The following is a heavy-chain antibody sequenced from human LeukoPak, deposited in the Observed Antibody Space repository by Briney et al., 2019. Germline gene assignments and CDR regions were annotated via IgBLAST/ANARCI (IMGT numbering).Heavy chain of an antibody. J-gene: IGHJ4*02. CDR3: ARDSYYDFWSAYY. CDR1: GFTFSDYY. D-gene: IGHD3-3*01. V-gene: IGHV3-11*04. CDR2: ISSSGSTI. Sequence: GGSLRLSCAASGFTFSDYYMSWIRQAPGKGLEWVSYISSSGSTIYYTDSVKGRFTISRDNAKNSLYLQMNSLRAEDTAVYYCARDSYYDFWSAYYWGQGTLVTVSS.